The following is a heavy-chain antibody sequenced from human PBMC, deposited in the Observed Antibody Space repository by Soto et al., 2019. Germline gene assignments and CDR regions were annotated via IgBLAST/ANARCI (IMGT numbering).Heavy chain of an antibody. CDR3: ARNADYDFWSGPLEDYYYYYGMDV. V-gene: IGHV3-23*01. D-gene: IGHD3-3*01. CDR1: GFTFSSYA. J-gene: IGHJ6*02. CDR2: ISGSGGST. Sequence: GGSLRLSCAASGFTFSSYAMSWVRQAPGKGLEWVSAISGSGGSTYYADSVKGRFTISRDNSKNTLYLQMNSLRAEDTAVYYCARNADYDFWSGPLEDYYYYYGMDVWGQGTTVTVSS.